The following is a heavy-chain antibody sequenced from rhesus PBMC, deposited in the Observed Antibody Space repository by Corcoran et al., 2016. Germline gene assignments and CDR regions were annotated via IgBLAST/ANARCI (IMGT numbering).Heavy chain of an antibody. CDR1: GGSISSSY. Sequence: QVQLQQWGEGLVKPSETLSVTCAVSGGSISSSYWSWIRQAPGKGLEWIGYIYGSGSSTNYNPSLKRRVTLSVDTSKNQLSLKLSSVTAADTAVYYCASPLRSIDYWGQGVLVTVSS. CDR2: IYGSGSST. V-gene: IGHV4-169*02. J-gene: IGHJ4*01. CDR3: ASPLRSIDY. D-gene: IGHD4-29*01.